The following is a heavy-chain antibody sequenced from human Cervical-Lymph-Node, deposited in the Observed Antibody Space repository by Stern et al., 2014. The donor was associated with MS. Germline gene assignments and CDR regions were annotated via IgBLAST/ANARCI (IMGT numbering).Heavy chain of an antibody. Sequence: QLVQSGAEVKKPGEALKIACKGSGFSFDSDYWIAWVRQLPGKGLEWMGIIYPSDSDIRYSPSFQGQVTISAGKSNPTASLQWSSLKASDTAIYYCARLTGRWSNEGYLDPWGQGTLVTVSS. J-gene: IGHJ5*02. CDR3: ARLTGRWSNEGYLDP. D-gene: IGHD5-12*01. CDR1: GFSFDSDYW. CDR2: IYPSDSDI. V-gene: IGHV5-51*01.